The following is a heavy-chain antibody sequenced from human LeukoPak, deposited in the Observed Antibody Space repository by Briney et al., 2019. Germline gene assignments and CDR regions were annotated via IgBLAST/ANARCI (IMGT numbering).Heavy chain of an antibody. CDR3: ASWVGATDSPYYFDY. Sequence: SETLPLTCTVSGGSISSSSYYWGWIRQPPGKGLEWIGSIYYSGSTYYNPSLKSRVTISVDTSKNQFSLKLSSVTAADTAVYYCASWVGATDSPYYFDYWGQGTLVTVSS. V-gene: IGHV4-39*07. CDR2: IYYSGST. J-gene: IGHJ4*02. CDR1: GGSISSSSYY. D-gene: IGHD1-26*01.